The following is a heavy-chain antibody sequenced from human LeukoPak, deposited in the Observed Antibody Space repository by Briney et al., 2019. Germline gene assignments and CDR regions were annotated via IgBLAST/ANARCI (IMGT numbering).Heavy chain of an antibody. Sequence: ASVKVSCKASGYTFTDYYMHWVRQAPGQGLEWMGWINANSGGTKYAQKFQGRVTMTRDTSISTAYMELSRLRSDDTAIYYCARDVRSGWYLAGDWFDPWGQGTLVTVSS. CDR2: INANSGGT. CDR1: GYTFTDYY. V-gene: IGHV1-2*02. D-gene: IGHD6-19*01. CDR3: ARDVRSGWYLAGDWFDP. J-gene: IGHJ5*02.